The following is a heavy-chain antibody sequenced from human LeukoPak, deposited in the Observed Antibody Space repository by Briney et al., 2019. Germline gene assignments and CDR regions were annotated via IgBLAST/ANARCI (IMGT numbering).Heavy chain of an antibody. D-gene: IGHD3-10*01. V-gene: IGHV3-11*01. Sequence: SGGSLRLSCAASGFTISDFYMSWIRQAPGKGLEWISYISSSGHSIDYADSVKGRFTISKDNAKNSLYLQMNSLRAEDTAVYYCSRDLYYYGTHYWGQGTLVTVSS. CDR1: GFTISDFY. J-gene: IGHJ4*02. CDR3: SRDLYYYGTHY. CDR2: ISSSGHSI.